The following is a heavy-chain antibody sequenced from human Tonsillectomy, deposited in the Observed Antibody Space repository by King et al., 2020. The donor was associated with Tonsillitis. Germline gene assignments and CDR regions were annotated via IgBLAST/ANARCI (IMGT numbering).Heavy chain of an antibody. CDR1: GFTFKSYW. D-gene: IGHD2-8*01. CDR3: AGENHFHNNGVYYDVFDS. V-gene: IGHV3-7*04. CDR2: IKGDAREK. J-gene: IGHJ3*02. Sequence: VQLVESGGGLVQPEGSLRLSCAASGFTFKSYWMAWVRQAPGKGLEWVANIKGDAREKNFVDSVRGRFTISRDNSKNSLYLQMDSLRVEDTAVYYCAGENHFHNNGVYYDVFDSWGQGRMVTVSS.